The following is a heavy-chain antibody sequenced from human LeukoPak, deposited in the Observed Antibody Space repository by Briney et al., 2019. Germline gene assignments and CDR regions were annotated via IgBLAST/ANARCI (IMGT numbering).Heavy chain of an antibody. Sequence: GGSLRLSCSAAGFTFKTYAMHWVRQAPGKGLEYVSSTSSIGGSTYYADSVKGRFTISRDNSKNTLLLQLSSLRPEDTALYYCVKASYGDYPLWYFDLWGRGTPITVSS. V-gene: IGHV3-64D*09. D-gene: IGHD4-17*01. CDR2: TSSIGGST. CDR3: VKASYGDYPLWYFDL. J-gene: IGHJ2*01. CDR1: GFTFKTYA.